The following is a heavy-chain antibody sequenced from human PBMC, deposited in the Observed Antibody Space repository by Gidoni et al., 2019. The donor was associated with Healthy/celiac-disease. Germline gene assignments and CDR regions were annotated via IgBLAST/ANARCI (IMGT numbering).Heavy chain of an antibody. CDR1: GYTFTGYY. J-gene: IGHJ4*02. Sequence: QVQLVQSGAEVKKPGASVKVSGKASGYTFTGYYMHWVRQAPGQGLEWMGWINPNSGGTNYAQKFQGRVTMTRDTSISTAYMELSRLRSDDTAVYYCARALGYCSGGSCQFFDYWGQGTLVTVSS. CDR2: INPNSGGT. D-gene: IGHD2-15*01. V-gene: IGHV1-2*02. CDR3: ARALGYCSGGSCQFFDY.